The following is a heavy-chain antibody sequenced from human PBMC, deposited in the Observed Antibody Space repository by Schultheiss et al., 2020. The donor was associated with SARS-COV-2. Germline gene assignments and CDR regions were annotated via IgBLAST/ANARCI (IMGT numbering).Heavy chain of an antibody. V-gene: IGHV4-34*01. CDR2: INHSGST. D-gene: IGHD2-21*02. J-gene: IGHJ4*02. CDR3: ARGQTRGDKLGY. CDR1: GGSFSGYY. Sequence: SETLSLTCALYGGSFSGYYWSWIRQPPGKGLEWIGEINHSGSTNYNPSLKSRVTISVDTSKNQFSLKLSSVTAADTAVYYCARGQTRGDKLGYWGQGTLVTVSS.